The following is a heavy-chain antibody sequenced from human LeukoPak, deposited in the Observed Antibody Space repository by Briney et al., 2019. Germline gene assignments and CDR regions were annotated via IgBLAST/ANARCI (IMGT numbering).Heavy chain of an antibody. CDR2: FDQSGST. V-gene: IGHV4-38-2*02. CDR1: GYSISSGYY. CDR3: ARGAMYGVY. Sequence: SETLSLTCTVSGYSISSGYYRGCIRPPPGKGLEWIGSFDQSGSTYYNPSLKSRLTISVDTSKNQFSLKLSSVTAADTAVYYCARGAMYGVYWGQGTLVTVSS. J-gene: IGHJ4*02. D-gene: IGHD2-8*01.